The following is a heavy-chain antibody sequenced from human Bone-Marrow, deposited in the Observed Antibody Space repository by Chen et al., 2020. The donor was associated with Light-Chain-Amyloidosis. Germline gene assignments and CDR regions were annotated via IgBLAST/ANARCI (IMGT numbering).Heavy chain of an antibody. CDR2: LVGLTDSI. D-gene: IGHD2-21*02. J-gene: IGHJ4*02. CDR1: GFTSSGYS. CDR3: ARDSGDSAADDL. Sequence: VRLVESGGGLVQPGGSLRLSCAASGFTSSGYSMNWVRRTPGKGLEWISYLVGLTDSIFYANSVRGRFTISRDNAKRSLYLQMTRLRVEDSAVYYCARDSGDSAADDLWGQGTLVTVSP. V-gene: IGHV3-48*01.